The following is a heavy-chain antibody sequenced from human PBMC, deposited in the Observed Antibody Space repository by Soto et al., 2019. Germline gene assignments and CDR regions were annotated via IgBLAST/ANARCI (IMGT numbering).Heavy chain of an antibody. Sequence: QVQLVESGGGVVQPGRSLRLSCAASGFTFSSYGMHWVRQAPGKGLEWVAVIWDDGSKKYYADSVKGRFTISRDNSKNKLHLQMHSLRAEDTAVSYCERDGAEYDCWGGYYDYWGQGTLVTVSS. D-gene: IGHD3-3*01. CDR1: GFTFSSYG. CDR3: ERDGAEYDCWGGYYDY. J-gene: IGHJ4*02. V-gene: IGHV3-33*01. CDR2: IWDDGSKK.